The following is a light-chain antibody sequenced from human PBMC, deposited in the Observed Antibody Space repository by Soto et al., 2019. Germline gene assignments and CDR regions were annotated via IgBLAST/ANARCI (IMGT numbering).Light chain of an antibody. CDR2: TAS. V-gene: IGKV1-12*02. CDR3: QPANSFPWT. Sequence: DIQMTQSPSSVSASVGDRVTITCRASQGISSWLAWCQQKPGKAPKLLIYTASNLQSGVPSRFSGSGSGTDFTLTISSLQPEDFATYYCQPANSFPWTFGQGTKVEIK. CDR1: QGISSW. J-gene: IGKJ1*01.